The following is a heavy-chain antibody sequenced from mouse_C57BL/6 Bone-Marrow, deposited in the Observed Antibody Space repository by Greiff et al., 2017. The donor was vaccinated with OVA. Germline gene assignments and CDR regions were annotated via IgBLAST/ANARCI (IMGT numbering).Heavy chain of an antibody. Sequence: VQLKESGAELARPGASVKLSCKASGYTFTSYGISWVKQRTGQGLEWIGEIYPRSGNTYYNEKFKGKATLTADKSSSTAYMELRSLTSEDSAVYFCARGSYLWGFAYWGQGTLVTVSA. J-gene: IGHJ3*01. D-gene: IGHD5-5*01. V-gene: IGHV1-81*01. CDR2: IYPRSGNT. CDR1: GYTFTSYG. CDR3: ARGSYLWGFAY.